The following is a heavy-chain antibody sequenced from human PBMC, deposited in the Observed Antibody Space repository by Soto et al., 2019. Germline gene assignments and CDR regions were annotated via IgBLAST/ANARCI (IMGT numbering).Heavy chain of an antibody. V-gene: IGHV1-18*01. D-gene: IGHD2-2*01. CDR3: ARDLGYCSSTSCYWFSDY. CDR2: ISAYNGNT. J-gene: IGHJ4*02. Sequence: QVQLVQSGAEVKKPGASVKVSCKASGYTFTSYGISWVRQAPGQGLEWMGWISAYNGNTNYAQKLQGRVTMTTDTSTSTDYMELRSLRSDDTAVYYCARDLGYCSSTSCYWFSDYWGQGTLVTVSS. CDR1: GYTFTSYG.